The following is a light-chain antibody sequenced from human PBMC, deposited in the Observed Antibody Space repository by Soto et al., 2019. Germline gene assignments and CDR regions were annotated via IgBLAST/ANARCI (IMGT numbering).Light chain of an antibody. V-gene: IGKV3-20*01. J-gene: IGKJ1*01. CDR2: GAS. CDR3: QQYGSLSWT. Sequence: EIVLTQSPGTLSLSPGERATLSCRASQSVSSNYLAWYQQKPGQAPRLLIYGASTRATGVPDRFSGSGSGTDFTLTISRLEPEDFAVYHCQQYGSLSWTFGQGTKV. CDR1: QSVSSNY.